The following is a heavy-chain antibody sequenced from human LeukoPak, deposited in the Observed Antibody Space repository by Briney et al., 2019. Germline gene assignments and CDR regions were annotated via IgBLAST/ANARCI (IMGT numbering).Heavy chain of an antibody. Sequence: PSETLSLTCAVYGGSFSGYYWSWIRQPPGKGLEWIGEINHSGSTNYNPSLKSRVTISVDTSKNQFSLKLSSVTAADTAVYYCARVPAILQLWTVENYGMDVWGQGTTVTVSS. CDR1: GGSFSGYY. CDR3: ARVPAILQLWTVENYGMDV. D-gene: IGHD5-18*01. V-gene: IGHV4-34*01. CDR2: INHSGST. J-gene: IGHJ6*02.